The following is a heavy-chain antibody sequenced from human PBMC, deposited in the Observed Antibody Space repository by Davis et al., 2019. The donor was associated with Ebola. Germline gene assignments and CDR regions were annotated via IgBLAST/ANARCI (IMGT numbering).Heavy chain of an antibody. D-gene: IGHD4-17*01. CDR3: ARDRSVTTARYGLDV. CDR1: GGSISSYY. V-gene: IGHV4-59*01. CDR2: SYYSGST. Sequence: MPSETLSLTCTVSGGSISSYYWNWIRQPPGKGLEWIGCSYYSGSTNYNPSLKSRVTVSLDTSKNQFSLKLSSVTAADTAVYYCARDRSVTTARYGLDVWGKGTTVTVSS. J-gene: IGHJ6*04.